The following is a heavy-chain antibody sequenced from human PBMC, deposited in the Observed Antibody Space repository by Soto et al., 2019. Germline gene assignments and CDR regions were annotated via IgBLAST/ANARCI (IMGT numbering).Heavy chain of an antibody. J-gene: IGHJ6*02. V-gene: IGHV3-23*01. CDR2: ISGSGGST. CDR1: GFTFSSYT. Sequence: GGSLRLSCAASGFTFSSYTMSWVRQAPGKGLEWVSAISGSGGSTYYADSVKGRFTISRDNSKNTLFVQMNSLRAEDTAVYYCAKAGSRNYYYYGMDIWGQGTTVTVSS. D-gene: IGHD2-2*01. CDR3: AKAGSRNYYYYGMDI.